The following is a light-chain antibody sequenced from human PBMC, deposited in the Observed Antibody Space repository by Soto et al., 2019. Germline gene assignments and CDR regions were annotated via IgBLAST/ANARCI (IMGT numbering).Light chain of an antibody. CDR3: QSYDTSLRGPV. Sequence: QSVLTQPPLVSGAPGQRLTISCTGTSSNIGANYAVHWYQRTPGTAPKFVIYSNSFRPSGVPERFSGSKSGTSASLAIAGLQGEDEADYFCQSYDTSLRGPVFGGGTKLTV. CDR1: SSNIGANYA. J-gene: IGLJ2*01. CDR2: SNS. V-gene: IGLV1-40*01.